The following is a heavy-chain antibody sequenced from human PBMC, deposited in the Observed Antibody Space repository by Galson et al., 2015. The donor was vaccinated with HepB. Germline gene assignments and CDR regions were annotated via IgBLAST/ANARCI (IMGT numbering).Heavy chain of an antibody. CDR3: LRFAGLYSGNYGFDY. D-gene: IGHD1-26*01. V-gene: IGHV3-23*01. Sequence: SLRLSCAASGFTFSVYPMSWVRQVPGKGLEWVSTITDRGTTTYYADSVKGRFTVSRDNARNTLYLQMSRLRAEDTALYYCLRFAGLYSGNYGFDYWGQGTLVAVSS. J-gene: IGHJ4*02. CDR2: ITDRGTTT. CDR1: GFTFSVYP.